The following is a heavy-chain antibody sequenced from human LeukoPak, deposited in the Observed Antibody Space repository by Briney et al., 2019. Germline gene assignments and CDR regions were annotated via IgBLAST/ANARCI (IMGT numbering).Heavy chain of an antibody. CDR1: GGSISSYY. J-gene: IGHJ6*02. D-gene: IGHD5-12*01. CDR3: ARMGSGYSGYDNYYYYYYGMDV. V-gene: IGHV4-59*08. CDR2: IYYSGST. Sequence: SETLSLTCTVSGGSISSYYWSWIRQPPGKGLEWIGYIYYSGSTNYNPSLKSRVTISVDTSKNQFSLKLSSVTAVDTAVYYCARMGSGYSGYDNYYYYYYGMDVWGQGTTVTVSS.